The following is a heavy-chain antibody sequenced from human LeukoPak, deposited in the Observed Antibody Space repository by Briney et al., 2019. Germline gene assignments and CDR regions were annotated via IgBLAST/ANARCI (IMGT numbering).Heavy chain of an antibody. J-gene: IGHJ5*02. V-gene: IGHV1-24*01. CDR1: GYTLTELS. Sequence: ASVKVSCKVSGYTLTELSMHWVREAPGKGLEWMGGFDTEDGETIYAQKFQGRVTMTEDTSTDTAYMELSSLRSEDTAVYYCATGNPPSPVVPAAYNWFDPWGQGTLVTVSS. D-gene: IGHD2-2*01. CDR2: FDTEDGET. CDR3: ATGNPPSPVVPAAYNWFDP.